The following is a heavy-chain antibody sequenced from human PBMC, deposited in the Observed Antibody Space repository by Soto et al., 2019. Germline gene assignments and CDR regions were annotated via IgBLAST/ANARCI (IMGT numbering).Heavy chain of an antibody. J-gene: IGHJ4*02. CDR3: ARGLISGSHYSGGWYYFDS. CDR1: GGSFSGYI. D-gene: IGHD1-26*01. Sequence: KPSETLSLTCDVDGGSFSGYIWTWIRQTPGKGLQWIGQINHSGSANYNPSLKSRVTISVHTSKSQFSLELSSVTAADTAVYYCARGLISGSHYSGGWYYFDSWGQETQVTVSS. CDR2: INHSGSA. V-gene: IGHV4-34*01.